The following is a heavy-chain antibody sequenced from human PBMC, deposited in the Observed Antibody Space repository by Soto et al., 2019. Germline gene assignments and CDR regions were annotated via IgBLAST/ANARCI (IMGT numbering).Heavy chain of an antibody. CDR1: GFSLSTSGVG. D-gene: IGHD5-18*01. J-gene: IGHJ4*02. Sequence: QITLKESGPTLVKPTQTLTLTCTFSGFSLSTSGVGVGWIRQPPGKALEWLGIIFWDDDKRYRPSLKSRLTITTDTSKTQLVLTMTNMDPVDTATYYCAHLPWKQLWPRAPVVNWGQGTPVTVSS. CDR2: IFWDDDK. CDR3: AHLPWKQLWPRAPVVN. V-gene: IGHV2-5*02.